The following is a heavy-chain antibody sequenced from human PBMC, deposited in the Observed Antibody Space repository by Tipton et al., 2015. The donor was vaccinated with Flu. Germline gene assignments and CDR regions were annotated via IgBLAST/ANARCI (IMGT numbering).Heavy chain of an antibody. D-gene: IGHD4-17*01. J-gene: IGHJ2*01. CDR3: ARMEWTVTTPRYFDP. CDR2: IYYIGST. Sequence: TLFLTCTVSGGPISSGGDYWSWIRQHPGKGLEWIGHIYYIGSTYYNPSLKSRVTISVDTSKNQFSLKLSSLTAADTAVYYCARMEWTVTTPRYFDPWGRGTLVTVSS. CDR1: GGPISSGGDY. V-gene: IGHV4-31*03.